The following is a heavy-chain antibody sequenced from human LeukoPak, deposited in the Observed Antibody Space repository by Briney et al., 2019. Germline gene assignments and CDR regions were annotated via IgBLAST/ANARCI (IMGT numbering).Heavy chain of an antibody. J-gene: IGHJ4*02. D-gene: IGHD5-24*01. CDR2: ISGSSGST. Sequence: GGSLRLSCAASGFTFSSYAMSWVRQAPGKVLEWVAAISGSSGSTYYADSVKGRFTISRDNSRNTWYLQMNSLRADDTAVYYCAKSRPMAYYFDYWGQGTLVTVSS. CDR1: GFTFSSYA. CDR3: AKSRPMAYYFDY. V-gene: IGHV3-23*01.